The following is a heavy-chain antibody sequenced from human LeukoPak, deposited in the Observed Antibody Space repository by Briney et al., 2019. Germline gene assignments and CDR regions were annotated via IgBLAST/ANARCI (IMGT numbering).Heavy chain of an antibody. CDR2: TRNKANSYTT. Sequence: RRGSLRLSCAASGFTSSDHYIDWARPAPGKRREWVGRTRNKANSYTTEYAASVKGRFTISRDDSNTSLCLQMNSLKTEDTAVYYCARGAMYTCGGDCHPFDYWGQGTLVTVSS. CDR3: ARGAMYTCGGDCHPFDY. D-gene: IGHD2-21*02. CDR1: GFTSSDHY. J-gene: IGHJ4*02. V-gene: IGHV3-72*01.